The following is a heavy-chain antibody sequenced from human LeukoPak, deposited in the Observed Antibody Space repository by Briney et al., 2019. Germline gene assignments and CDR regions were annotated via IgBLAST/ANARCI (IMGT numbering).Heavy chain of an antibody. D-gene: IGHD4/OR15-4a*01. CDR1: GFTFSDYW. V-gene: IGHV3-7*01. CDR2: LKGDGSEK. J-gene: IGHJ4*02. CDR3: ARDGASFDY. Sequence: GGSLRLSCAASGFTFSDYWMSWARQVPGKGLGWVANLKGDGSEKYYVDSVEGRFTISRDNAKNSVFLQMSSLRAEDTAVYYCARDGASFDYWGQGILVTVSS.